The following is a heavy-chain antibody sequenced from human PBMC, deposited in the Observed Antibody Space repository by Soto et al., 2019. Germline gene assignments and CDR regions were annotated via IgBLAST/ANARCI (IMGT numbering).Heavy chain of an antibody. Sequence: GGSLRLSCAASGFTFSSYAMSWVRQAPGKGLEWVSAISGSGGSTYYADSVKGRFTISRDNSKNTLYLQMNSLRAEDTAVYYCAKAVGVVVPAAKGVDAFDIWGQGTMVTVSS. CDR1: GFTFSSYA. J-gene: IGHJ3*02. D-gene: IGHD2-2*01. V-gene: IGHV3-23*01. CDR3: AKAVGVVVPAAKGVDAFDI. CDR2: ISGSGGST.